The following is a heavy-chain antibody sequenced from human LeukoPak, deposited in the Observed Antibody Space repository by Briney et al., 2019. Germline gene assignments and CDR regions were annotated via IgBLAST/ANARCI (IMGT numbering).Heavy chain of an antibody. CDR2: IYYSGST. D-gene: IGHD3-10*01. CDR1: GCSISSSSYY. Sequence: PSETLSLTCTVSGCSISSSSYYWGWIRQPPGKGLEWIGSIYYSGSTYYNPSLNSRVTISVDTSKNQFSLKLSSVTSADTAVYYCARISGPGDYWGQGTLVTVSS. V-gene: IGHV4-39*01. J-gene: IGHJ4*02. CDR3: ARISGPGDY.